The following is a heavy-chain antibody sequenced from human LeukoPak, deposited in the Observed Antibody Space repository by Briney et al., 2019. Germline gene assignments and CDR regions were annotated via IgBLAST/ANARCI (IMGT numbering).Heavy chain of an antibody. Sequence: ASVTVSCKASGYTFTGYYMHWVRQAPGQGLEWMGRINPNNGATNYAQKLQGRVTITGDTSISTAYMELSSLRSDDTAVYYCTRESGSYHGNDYWGQGALVTVSS. CDR3: TRESGSYHGNDY. V-gene: IGHV1-2*06. J-gene: IGHJ4*02. CDR1: GYTFTGYY. D-gene: IGHD1-26*01. CDR2: INPNNGAT.